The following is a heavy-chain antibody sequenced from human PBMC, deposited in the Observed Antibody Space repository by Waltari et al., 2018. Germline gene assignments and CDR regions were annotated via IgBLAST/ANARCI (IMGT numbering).Heavy chain of an antibody. CDR1: GYTFTGYY. V-gene: IGHV1-2*02. CDR3: ARGSIAAAADY. J-gene: IGHJ4*02. D-gene: IGHD6-13*01. Sequence: QVQLVQSGAAVKKPGASVKVSCKASGYTFTGYYLHWVRQAPGQGIEWMGWLKRNRSGTNDAQKYQGRVTMTRDTSISTADKELSRLRSDDTAVYYCARGSIAAAADYWGQGTLVTVSS. CDR2: LKRNRSGT.